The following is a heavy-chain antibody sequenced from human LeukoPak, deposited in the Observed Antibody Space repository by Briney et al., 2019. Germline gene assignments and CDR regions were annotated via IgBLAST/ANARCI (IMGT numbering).Heavy chain of an antibody. V-gene: IGHV3-64*01. CDR3: AREPPNSYYFDY. CDR1: GFTFSSYA. D-gene: IGHD2/OR15-2a*01. J-gene: IGHJ4*02. Sequence: GGSLRLSCAASGFTFSSYAMHWVRQAPGKGLEYVSAISSNGGSTYYANSVKGRFTISRDNSKNTLYLQMGSLRAEDMAVYYCAREPPNSYYFDYWGQGTLVTVSS. CDR2: ISSNGGST.